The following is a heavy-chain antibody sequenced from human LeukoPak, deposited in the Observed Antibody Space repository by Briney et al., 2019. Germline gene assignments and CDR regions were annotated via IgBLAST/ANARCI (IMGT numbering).Heavy chain of an antibody. CDR1: GFTFGDYA. V-gene: IGHV3-49*04. CDR3: TREAESVTTHYFDY. Sequence: GGSLRLSCTASGFTFGDYAMSWVRQAPGRGLEWVGFIRSKAYGGTTEYAASVKGRFTISRDDSKSIAYLQMNSLKTEDTAVYYCTREAESVTTHYFDYWGQGTLVTVSS. D-gene: IGHD4-17*01. J-gene: IGHJ4*02. CDR2: IRSKAYGGTT.